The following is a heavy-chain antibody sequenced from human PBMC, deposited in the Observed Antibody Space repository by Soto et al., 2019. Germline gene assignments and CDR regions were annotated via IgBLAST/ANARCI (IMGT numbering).Heavy chain of an antibody. CDR3: ARQYCSGGRCYLGDWFDP. CDR1: GTSSASYW. Sequence: GESMKISCKGSGTSSASYWLGWVRPIAGKGQGWMGFIYHGDDATRYSTSLEGQVTISADPSISTAYLQSSSLKASDTAMYYCARQYCSGGRCYLGDWFDPWGQGTLVTVSS. V-gene: IGHV5-51*01. J-gene: IGHJ5*02. CDR2: IYHGDDAT. D-gene: IGHD2-15*01.